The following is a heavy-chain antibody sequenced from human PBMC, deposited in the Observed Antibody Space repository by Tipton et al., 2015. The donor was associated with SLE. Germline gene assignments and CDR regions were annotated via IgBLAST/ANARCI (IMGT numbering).Heavy chain of an antibody. D-gene: IGHD2-15*01. CDR3: AIPTTQHCSGGGCYRHDAFDI. Sequence: TLSLTCTVSGYSISSGYFSGWVRQPPGKGLEWIGTIYQDGSTYYNPSLKSRVTISVDTSKNQFSLKLNSVTAADTAVYYCAIPTTQHCSGGGCYRHDAFDIWGQGTMVTVSS. CDR2: IYQDGST. V-gene: IGHV4-38-2*02. J-gene: IGHJ3*02. CDR1: GYSISSGYF.